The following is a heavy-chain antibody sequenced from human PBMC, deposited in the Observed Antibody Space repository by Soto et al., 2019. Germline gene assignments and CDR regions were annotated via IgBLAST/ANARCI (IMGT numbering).Heavy chain of an antibody. CDR2: SRDKPQGYST. D-gene: IGHD3-22*01. CDR1: GFTLIDHY. V-gene: IGHV3-72*01. J-gene: IGHJ4*02. Sequence: PGGSLRLSCACSGFTLIDHYIDWVRQAPGKGLEWVGRSRDKPQGYSTAYAASVKGRFTTSRDESKNSAYLQMNSLKTEDTAVYYCVRATYFSDSSGYTRCLDYWGQGTLVTVSS. CDR3: VRATYFSDSSGYTRCLDY.